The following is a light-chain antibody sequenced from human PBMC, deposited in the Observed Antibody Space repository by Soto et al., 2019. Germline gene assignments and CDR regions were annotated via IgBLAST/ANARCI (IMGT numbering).Light chain of an antibody. CDR1: SSDLGGYNY. Sequence: QSVLTQPASVSGSPGQSITISCTETSSDLGGYNYVSWYQQHPGKAPKLMIYDVSNRPSGVSNRFSGSKSGNTASLTISGLQAEDEADYYCSSHTSSSTLDVFGTGTKVTVL. J-gene: IGLJ1*01. CDR3: SSHTSSSTLDV. V-gene: IGLV2-14*01. CDR2: DVS.